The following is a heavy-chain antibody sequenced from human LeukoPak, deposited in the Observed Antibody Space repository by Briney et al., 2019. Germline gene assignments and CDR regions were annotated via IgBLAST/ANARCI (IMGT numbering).Heavy chain of an antibody. CDR2: IYTGGST. CDR1: GGSISSGSYY. J-gene: IGHJ5*02. Sequence: PSETLSLTCTVSGGSISSGSYYWSWIRQPAGKGLEWIGRIYTGGSTNYNPSLKSRVTISVDTSKNQFSLKLSSVTAADTAVYYCVSFRSGYYWFDPWGQGTLVTVSS. V-gene: IGHV4-61*02. CDR3: VSFRSGYYWFDP. D-gene: IGHD5-12*01.